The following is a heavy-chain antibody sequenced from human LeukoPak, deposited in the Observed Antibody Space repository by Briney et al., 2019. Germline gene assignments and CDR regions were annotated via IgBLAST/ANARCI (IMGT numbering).Heavy chain of an antibody. D-gene: IGHD2-21*02. CDR2: INSDGSST. CDR3: ARSPSCGGDCS. CDR1: GFTLSSYW. V-gene: IGHV3-74*03. Sequence: GGSLRLSCAVSGFTLSSYWMHWVRQAPGKGLVWVSRINSDGSSTTYADSVKGRFTISRDNAKNTLYLQMNSLRAEDTAVYYCARSPSCGGDCSWGQGTLVTVSS. J-gene: IGHJ5*02.